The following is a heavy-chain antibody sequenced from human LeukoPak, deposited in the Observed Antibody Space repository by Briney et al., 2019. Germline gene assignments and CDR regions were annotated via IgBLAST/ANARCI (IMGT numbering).Heavy chain of an antibody. CDR2: IDPNGGNT. D-gene: IGHD1-26*01. V-gene: IGHV3-64*02. CDR1: GFTFRSYS. Sequence: GGSLRLSCAASGFTFRSYSMHWVRQTPGKGPEYVSAIDPNGGNTYYADSVKGRFTISRDNSKSTLSLQMGSLRAEDMAVYYCARVGESGSFDYWGQGTLVTVSS. J-gene: IGHJ4*02. CDR3: ARVGESGSFDY.